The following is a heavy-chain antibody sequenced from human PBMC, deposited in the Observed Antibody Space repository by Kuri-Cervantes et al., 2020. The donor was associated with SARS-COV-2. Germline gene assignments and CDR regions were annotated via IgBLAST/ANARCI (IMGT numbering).Heavy chain of an antibody. CDR2: FEPEDGET. J-gene: IGHJ3*02. CDR3: ATAKVVSYIAAFDI. Sequence: ASVKVSCKAPGYTFTSYGIRWVRQAPGKGLEWMGGFEPEDGETIYAQKFQGRVTMTEDTSTDTAYMELSRLRSEDTAVYYCATAKVVSYIAAFDIWGQGTMVTVSS. D-gene: IGHD1-26*01. CDR1: GYTFTSYG. V-gene: IGHV1-24*01.